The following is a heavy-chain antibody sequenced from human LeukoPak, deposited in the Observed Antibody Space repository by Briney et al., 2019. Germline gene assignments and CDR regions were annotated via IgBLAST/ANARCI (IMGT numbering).Heavy chain of an antibody. Sequence: ASVKVSCKVSGYMLIEVSMHWVRQSPGKGLEWMGGFDPENDKTLYAQMFQGRVTMTRDMSTSTVYMELSSLRSEDTAVYYCARTRLDYYDSSGYSGWFDPWGQGTLVTVSS. D-gene: IGHD3-22*01. CDR3: ARTRLDYYDSSGYSGWFDP. CDR2: FDPENDKT. V-gene: IGHV1-24*01. J-gene: IGHJ5*02. CDR1: GYMLIEVS.